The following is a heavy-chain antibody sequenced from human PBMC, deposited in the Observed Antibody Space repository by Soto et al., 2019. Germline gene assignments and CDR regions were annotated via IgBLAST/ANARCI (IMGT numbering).Heavy chain of an antibody. J-gene: IGHJ6*03. D-gene: IGHD6-13*01. CDR3: ARLIRYHLVRMDYYYYMDV. CDR1: GFTFSNFA. V-gene: IGHV3-23*01. Sequence: PGGSLRLSCAASGFTFSNFAMRWVRQAPGKGLEWVSSITGSGDGTYYADCVKGRFTISRDNSKSTLYLQMNSLRAEDTAVYYCARLIRYHLVRMDYYYYMDVWGKGTTVTVSS. CDR2: ITGSGDGT.